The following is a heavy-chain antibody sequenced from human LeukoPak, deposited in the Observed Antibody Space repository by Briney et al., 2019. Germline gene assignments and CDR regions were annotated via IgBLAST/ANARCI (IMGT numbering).Heavy chain of an antibody. CDR1: GFTFSSYS. D-gene: IGHD5-24*01. Sequence: GGSLRLSCAASGFTFSSYSMNWVRQAPGKGLEWVSSISSSSSYIYYADSVKGRFTISRDNAKNSLYLQMNSLRAEDTAVYYCARDPWRWLQLGFDYWSQGTLVTVSS. CDR2: ISSSSSYI. CDR3: ARDPWRWLQLGFDY. V-gene: IGHV3-21*01. J-gene: IGHJ4*02.